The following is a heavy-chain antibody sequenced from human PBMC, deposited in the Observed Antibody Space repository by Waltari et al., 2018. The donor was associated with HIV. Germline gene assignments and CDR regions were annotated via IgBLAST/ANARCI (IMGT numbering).Heavy chain of an antibody. J-gene: IGHJ6*02. CDR1: GFTFDDNA. D-gene: IGHD5-18*01. Sequence: EVQLVESGGGLVQHGRSLRLSCAASGFTFDDNAMHWVRQAPGKGLEWVSGISWNSGTIAYADSVKGRFTISRDNAKNSLYLQMNSLRAEDTALYYCAKGVTQGYYYGMDVWGQGTTVTVSS. CDR2: ISWNSGTI. CDR3: AKGVTQGYYYGMDV. V-gene: IGHV3-9*01.